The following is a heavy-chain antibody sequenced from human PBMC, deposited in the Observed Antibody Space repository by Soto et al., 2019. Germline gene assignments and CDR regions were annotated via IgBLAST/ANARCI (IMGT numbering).Heavy chain of an antibody. CDR3: ASVPGSPGYHGLDV. CDR1: GLTFNKYW. V-gene: IGHV3-7*03. Sequence: LRLSCAASGLTFNKYWMTWVRQAPGKGLEWVATIKHDGSEKSNLDSVEGRFTISRDNARNSLSLQMNSLRVEDTAVYFCASVPGSPGYHGLDVWGQGTTVTVSS. J-gene: IGHJ6*02. D-gene: IGHD6-19*01. CDR2: IKHDGSEK.